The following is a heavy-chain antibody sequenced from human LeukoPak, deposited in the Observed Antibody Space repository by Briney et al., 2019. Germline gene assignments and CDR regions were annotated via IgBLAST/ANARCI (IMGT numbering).Heavy chain of an antibody. V-gene: IGHV3-7*03. Sequence: GGSLRLSCAASGFTFSSYWMSWVRQAPGKGLEWVANIKQDGSEKYYVDSVKGRFTISRDNAKNSLYLQMNSLRAEDMALYYCAKDWGGGSGLDYWGQGTLVTVSS. CDR2: IKQDGSEK. J-gene: IGHJ4*02. CDR1: GFTFSSYW. D-gene: IGHD6-19*01. CDR3: AKDWGGGSGLDY.